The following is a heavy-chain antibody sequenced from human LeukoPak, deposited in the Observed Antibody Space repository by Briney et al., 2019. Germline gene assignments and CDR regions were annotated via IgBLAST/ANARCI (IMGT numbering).Heavy chain of an antibody. Sequence: PGGSLRLSCAASGFTFSSYAMHWVRQAPGKGLEWVAVISYDGSNKYNADSVKGRFTISRDNSKNTLYLQMNSLRAEDTAVYYCARSPRGYSYGYDYYYGMDVWGQGTTVTVSS. J-gene: IGHJ6*02. D-gene: IGHD5-18*01. V-gene: IGHV3-30-3*01. CDR3: ARSPRGYSYGYDYYYGMDV. CDR1: GFTFSSYA. CDR2: ISYDGSNK.